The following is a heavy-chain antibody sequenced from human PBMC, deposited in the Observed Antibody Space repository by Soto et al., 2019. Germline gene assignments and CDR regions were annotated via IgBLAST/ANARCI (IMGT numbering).Heavy chain of an antibody. V-gene: IGHV1-69*13. CDR1: GGTFSSYA. Sequence: SVKASCKASGGTFSSYAISWVRQAPGQVLEWMGGIIPIFGTANYAQKFQGRVKITADESTSTAYMELSSLRSEDTAVYYCASPDSSYSSSRWPIDYWGQGTLVAVSS. CDR3: ASPDSSYSSSRWPIDY. J-gene: IGHJ4*02. D-gene: IGHD6-13*01. CDR2: IIPIFGTA.